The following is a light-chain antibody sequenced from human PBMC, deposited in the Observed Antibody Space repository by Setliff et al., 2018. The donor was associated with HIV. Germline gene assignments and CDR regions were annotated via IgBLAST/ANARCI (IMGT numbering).Light chain of an antibody. CDR2: EVS. J-gene: IGLJ1*01. Sequence: QSALTQPASGSGSHGQSITIACTGTSSDVGGYNYVSWYQQHPGKAPKVMIYEVSNRPSGVSNRFSGSKSGNTASLTISGLQAEDEADDHCTSYTSSYTLVFGTGTKATVL. CDR3: TSYTSSYTLV. V-gene: IGLV2-14*01. CDR1: SSDVGGYNY.